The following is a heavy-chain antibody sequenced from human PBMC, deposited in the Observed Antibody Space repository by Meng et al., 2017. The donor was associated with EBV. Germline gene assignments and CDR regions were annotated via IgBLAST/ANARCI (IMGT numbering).Heavy chain of an antibody. J-gene: IGHJ4*02. CDR2: LIPMSGAP. D-gene: IGHD3-10*01. CDR1: GGTFRSDA. Sequence: QVHLQQSGAGVKKPGSSVKVSCRTSGGTFRSDAVSWVRQAPGQGLEWMGGLIPMSGAPHYAQKFQDRVTIIADESTSTHSMELNNLRFEDTAMYYCASESGRGFTPDYWGQGTLVTVSS. CDR3: ASESGRGFTPDY. V-gene: IGHV1-69*01.